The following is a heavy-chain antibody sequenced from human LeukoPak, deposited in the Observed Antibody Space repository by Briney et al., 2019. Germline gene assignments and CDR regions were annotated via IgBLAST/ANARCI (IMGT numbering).Heavy chain of an antibody. CDR3: ARASLKGALDY. J-gene: IGHJ4*02. CDR1: GFTFSIYS. V-gene: IGHV3-7*01. CDR2: IKQKGSEK. Sequence: GGTLRLSCAASGFTFSIYSMSWVRQAPGKRLGWVANIKQKGSEKYYVDSVKGRFTISRDNVKNSLYLQMNSLRAEDTAVYYCARASLKGALDYWGQGTLVTVSS.